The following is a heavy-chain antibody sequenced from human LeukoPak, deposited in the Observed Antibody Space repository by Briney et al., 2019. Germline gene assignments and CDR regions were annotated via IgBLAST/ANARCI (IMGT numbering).Heavy chain of an antibody. Sequence: ASVKVYCKASGYTFTGHYMHWVRQAPGQGLEWMGRIDPSSGGTNYAQMLQGRVTMTRDTSISTAYMELSRLRSDDTAVYYCARGSVSSSGWWQYSWGQGTLVTVSS. CDR2: IDPSSGGT. CDR1: GYTFTGHY. CDR3: ARGSVSSSGWWQYS. D-gene: IGHD6-19*01. V-gene: IGHV1-2*06. J-gene: IGHJ4*02.